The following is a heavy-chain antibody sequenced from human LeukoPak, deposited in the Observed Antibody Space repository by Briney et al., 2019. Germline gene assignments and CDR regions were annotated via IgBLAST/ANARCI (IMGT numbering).Heavy chain of an antibody. V-gene: IGHV3-73*01. J-gene: IGHJ4*02. CDR1: GFTLSGSA. D-gene: IGHD3-22*01. CDR3: TRKYDSSGYGNDY. Sequence: GGSLRLSCAASGFTLSGSAMHWVRQASGKGLEWVGRIRSKANSYATAYAASVKGRFTISRDDSKNTAYLQMNSLKTEDTAVYYCTRKYDSSGYGNDYWGQGTLVTVSS. CDR2: IRSKANSYAT.